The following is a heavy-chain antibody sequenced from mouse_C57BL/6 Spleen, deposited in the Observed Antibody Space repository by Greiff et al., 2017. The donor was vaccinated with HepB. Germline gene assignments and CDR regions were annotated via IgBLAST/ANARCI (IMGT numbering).Heavy chain of an antibody. CDR3: ARRRDSSGYNFDY. CDR1: GYTFTSYW. V-gene: IGHV1-69*01. Sequence: QVQLQQPGAELVMPGASVKLSCKASGYTFTSYWMHWVKQRPGQGLEWIGEIDPSDSYTNYNQKFKGKSTLTVDKSSSTAYMQLSSLTSEDSAVYYCARRRDSSGYNFDYWGQGTTLTVSS. CDR2: IDPSDSYT. D-gene: IGHD3-2*02. J-gene: IGHJ2*01.